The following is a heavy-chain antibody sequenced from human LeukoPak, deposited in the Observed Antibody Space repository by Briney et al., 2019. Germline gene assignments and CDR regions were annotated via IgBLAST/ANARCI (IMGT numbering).Heavy chain of an antibody. CDR3: ARFSGYSSSPDTYGMDV. CDR2: IGTAGDT. V-gene: IGHV3-13*01. Sequence: PGGSLRLSCAASGFTFSSYDMHWVRQATGKGLEWVSAIGTAGDTYYPGSVKGRFTISRENAKNSLYLQMNSLRAGDTAVYYCARFSGYSSSPDTYGMDVWGQGTTVTVSS. CDR1: GFTFSSYD. D-gene: IGHD6-13*01. J-gene: IGHJ6*02.